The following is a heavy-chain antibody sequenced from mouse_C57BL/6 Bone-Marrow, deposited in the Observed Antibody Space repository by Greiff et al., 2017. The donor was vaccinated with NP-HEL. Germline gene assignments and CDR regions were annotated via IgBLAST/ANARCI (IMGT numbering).Heavy chain of an antibody. J-gene: IGHJ1*03. D-gene: IGHD1-1*01. Sequence: EVQLVESGPGLVKPSQSLSLTCSVTGYSITSGYYWNWIRQFPGNKLEWMGYISYDGSNNYIPSLKNRISITRDTSKNQFFLKLNSVTTEDTATYYCARYYYGSSCWWYFDVWGTGTSVTVSS. V-gene: IGHV3-6*01. CDR1: GYSITSGYY. CDR3: ARYYYGSSCWWYFDV. CDR2: ISYDGSN.